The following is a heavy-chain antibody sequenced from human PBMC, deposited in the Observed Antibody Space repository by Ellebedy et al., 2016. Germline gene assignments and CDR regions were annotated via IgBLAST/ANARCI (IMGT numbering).Heavy chain of an antibody. CDR1: GGSISSSSYY. V-gene: IGHV4-39*01. CDR3: ARAGIQLRYYGMDV. CDR2: IYYRGST. Sequence: SETLSLTCTVSGGSISSSSYYWGWIRQPPGKGLEWIGSIYYRGSTYYNPSLKSRVTISVDTSKNQFSLKLSSVTAADTAVYYCARAGIQLRYYGMDVWGQGTTVTVSS. D-gene: IGHD5-18*01. J-gene: IGHJ6*02.